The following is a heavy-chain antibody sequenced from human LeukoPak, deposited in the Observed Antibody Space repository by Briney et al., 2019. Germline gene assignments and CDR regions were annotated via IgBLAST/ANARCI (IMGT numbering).Heavy chain of an antibody. J-gene: IGHJ4*02. CDR3: ARGSGWYEH. CDR1: GVSISSSY. Sequence: SETLSLTCSVSGVSISSSYWSWIRQPAGKGLEWIGRIYTSGNSNYNPSLKSRVTMSVDTSKNQFSLSLDSVTAADTAVYYCARGSGWYEHWGQGTLVTVSS. D-gene: IGHD6-19*01. CDR2: IYTSGNS. V-gene: IGHV4-4*07.